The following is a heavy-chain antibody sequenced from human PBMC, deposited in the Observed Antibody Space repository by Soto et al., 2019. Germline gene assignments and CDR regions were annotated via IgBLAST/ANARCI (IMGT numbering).Heavy chain of an antibody. CDR3: AKVSSSFLGGLGGYGGYGHYFDY. Sequence: GGSLRLSCAASGFTFSSYAMSWVRQAPGKGLEWVSAISGSGGSTYYADSVKGRFTISRDNSKNTLYLQMNSLRAEATAVYYCAKVSSSFLGGLGGYGGYGHYFDYWGQGTLVTVSS. D-gene: IGHD5-12*01. CDR2: ISGSGGST. CDR1: GFTFSSYA. V-gene: IGHV3-23*01. J-gene: IGHJ4*02.